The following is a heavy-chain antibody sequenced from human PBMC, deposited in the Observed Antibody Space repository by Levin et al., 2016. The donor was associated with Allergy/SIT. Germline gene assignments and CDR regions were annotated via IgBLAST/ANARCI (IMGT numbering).Heavy chain of an antibody. CDR2: ISGSGGNT. V-gene: IGHV3-23*01. Sequence: VRQAPGKGLEWVSGISGSGGNTYYADSVKGRFTISRDNSKNTLYLQMNSLRAEDTAVYYCAKDRRYSYGYAPYDYWGQGTLVTVSS. CDR3: AKDRRYSYGYAPYDY. D-gene: IGHD5-18*01. J-gene: IGHJ4*02.